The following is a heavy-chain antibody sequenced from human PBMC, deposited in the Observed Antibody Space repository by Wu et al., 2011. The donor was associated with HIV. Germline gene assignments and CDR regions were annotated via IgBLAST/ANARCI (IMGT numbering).Heavy chain of an antibody. Sequence: PGASVKVSCETSGYTFTGYYIHWVRQAPGQGLEWMGWINPNTGGTNYARKFQDRVTMTGDTSISTAYMELSRLRSDDTAVYYCARWLACTSTACYTSTPHFDYWGQGTLVTVSS. V-gene: IGHV1-2*02. CDR3: ARWLACTSTACYTSTPHFDY. J-gene: IGHJ4*02. CDR2: INPNTGGT. CDR1: GYTFTGYY. D-gene: IGHD2-2*02.